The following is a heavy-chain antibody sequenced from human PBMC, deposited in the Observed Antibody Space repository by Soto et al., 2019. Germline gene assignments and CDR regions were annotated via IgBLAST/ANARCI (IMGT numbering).Heavy chain of an antibody. CDR2: ISSSSTTI. CDR1: GFTFSSYN. Sequence: EVQLVESGGGLVQPGGSLRLSCAVSGFTFSSYNMNWVRQAPGKGLEWVSSISSSSTTIYYADSVKGRFTVSRDNAKNSLDLQMNSLRGEGTAVYYCARNLAYWGQGTLVTVSS. D-gene: IGHD3-3*02. J-gene: IGHJ4*02. CDR3: ARNLAY. V-gene: IGHV3-48*01.